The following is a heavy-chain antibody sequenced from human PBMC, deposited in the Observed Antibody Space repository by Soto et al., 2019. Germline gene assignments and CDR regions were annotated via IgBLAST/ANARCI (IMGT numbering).Heavy chain of an antibody. CDR3: ARESRTAGY. Sequence: QVQLVQSGAEVKKPGASVKVSCKASGYTFSSYGISWVRQAPGQGLEWMGWISAYNDNTKDAHNLQRRVTMTTDTATSTAFMELRSLRSDDTAVYYCARESRTAGYWSQGTLVTVSS. CDR1: GYTFSSYG. V-gene: IGHV1-18*01. J-gene: IGHJ4*02. CDR2: ISAYNDNT.